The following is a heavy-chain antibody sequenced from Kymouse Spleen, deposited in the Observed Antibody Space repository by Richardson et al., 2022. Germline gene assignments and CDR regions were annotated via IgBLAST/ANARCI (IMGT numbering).Heavy chain of an antibody. CDR2: ISYDGSNK. Sequence: QVQLVESGGGVVQPGRSLRLSCAASGFTFSSYGMHWVRQAPGKGLEWVAVISYDGSNKYYADSVKGRFTISRDNSKNTLYLQMNSLRAEDTAVYYCAKDMGDTAMVYYYYYGMDVWGQGTTVTVSS. D-gene: IGHD5-18,IGHD5-18*01. CDR3: AKDMGDTAMVYYYYYGMDV. J-gene: IGHJ6*02. V-gene: IGHV3-30*18. CDR1: GFTFSSYG.